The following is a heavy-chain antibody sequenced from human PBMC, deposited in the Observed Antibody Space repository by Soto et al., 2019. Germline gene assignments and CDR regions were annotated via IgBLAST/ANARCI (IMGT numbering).Heavy chain of an antibody. CDR2: ISNDGSTK. D-gene: IGHD3-16*01. V-gene: IGHV3-30*18. Sequence: GGSLRLSCAASGFTFSNYGLHWVRQAPGKGLEWVAIISNDGSTKYYADSVKGRFTISRDNSKNTLYLQMNRLRAEDTAVYYCAKSLWGSFYFDSWGQGTLVTVSS. J-gene: IGHJ4*02. CDR3: AKSLWGSFYFDS. CDR1: GFTFSNYG.